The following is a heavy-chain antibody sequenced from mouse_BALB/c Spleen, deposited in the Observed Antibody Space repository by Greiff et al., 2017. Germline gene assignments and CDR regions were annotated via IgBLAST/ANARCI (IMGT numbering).Heavy chain of an antibody. Sequence: QVQLKQPGAELVRPGASVKLSCKASGYTFTSYWINWVKQRPGQGLEWIGNIYPSDSYTNYNQKFKDKATLTVDKSSSTAYMQLSSPTSEDSAVYYCTSLHYYGVYFDYWGQGTTLTVSS. V-gene: IGHV1-69*02. CDR3: TSLHYYGVYFDY. D-gene: IGHD1-2*01. J-gene: IGHJ2*01. CDR1: GYTFTSYW. CDR2: IYPSDSYT.